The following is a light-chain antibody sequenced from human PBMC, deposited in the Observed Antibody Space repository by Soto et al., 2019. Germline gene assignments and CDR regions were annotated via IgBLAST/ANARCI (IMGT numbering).Light chain of an antibody. CDR2: GAS. V-gene: IGKV3-11*01. J-gene: IGKJ1*01. CDR3: QQYSDWPRT. Sequence: EIVLTQSPATLSLSPGERATLSCRASQSISSSLAWYQQKPGQAPRLLIYGASNGATGIPAKFSGSGSGTDFTLTISSLEPEDFAVYYCQQYSDWPRTFGQGTKVEVK. CDR1: QSISSS.